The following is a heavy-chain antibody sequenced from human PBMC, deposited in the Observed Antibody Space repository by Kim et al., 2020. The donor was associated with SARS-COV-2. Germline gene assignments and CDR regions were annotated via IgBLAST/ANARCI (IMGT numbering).Heavy chain of an antibody. J-gene: IGHJ6*02. Sequence: VKGRFTISRDDSKNSVYLQMNELKPEDTGVYYCVRGGGGGTDRYYYRMDVWGQGTTVTVSS. V-gene: IGHV3-72*01. D-gene: IGHD3-16*01. CDR3: VRGGGGGTDRYYYRMDV.